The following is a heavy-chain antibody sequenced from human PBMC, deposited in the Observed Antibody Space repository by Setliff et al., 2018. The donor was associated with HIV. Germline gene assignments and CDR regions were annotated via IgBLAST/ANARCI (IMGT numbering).Heavy chain of an antibody. CDR3: AKPTPGLYPRSFDL. CDR1: GFALSTFD. V-gene: IGHV3-23*01. CDR2: VSPGSGTT. J-gene: IGHJ3*01. Sequence: SGGSLRLSCAAFGFALSTFDMNWVRQTPGKGLEWVAAVSPGSGTTYYADSVKGRFTVSRDDSKNTLFLQMNSLGAEDTAIYYCAKPTPGLYPRSFDLWGQGTMVTVSS.